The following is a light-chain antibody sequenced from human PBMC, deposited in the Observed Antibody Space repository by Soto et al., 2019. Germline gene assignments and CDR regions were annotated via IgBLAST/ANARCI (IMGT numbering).Light chain of an antibody. J-gene: IGKJ5*01. CDR3: QELNSYPIT. Sequence: DIQLTPSPSFLSASVGDRVTITCRASQGISSYLAWYQQKPGKAPKLLMYAASTLQSGVPSRFSVSGSGTEFTLTISSLQPEDFATYDCQELNSYPITFGQGTRLEIK. CDR1: QGISSY. V-gene: IGKV1-9*01. CDR2: AAS.